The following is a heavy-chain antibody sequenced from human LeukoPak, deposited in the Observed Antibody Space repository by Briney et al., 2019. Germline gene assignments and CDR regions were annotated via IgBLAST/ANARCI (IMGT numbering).Heavy chain of an antibody. CDR1: GFTFDDFG. D-gene: IGHD3-9*01. V-gene: IGHV3-20*04. J-gene: IGHJ4*02. Sequence: PGGSLRVSCAASGFTFDDFGMSWVRQAPGKGLEWVSGINWNGGSTGYADSVKGRFTISRDNAKISLYLQMNRLRAEDTALYYCARGGSLDWLSHFDYWGQGTLVTVSS. CDR3: ARGGSLDWLSHFDY. CDR2: INWNGGST.